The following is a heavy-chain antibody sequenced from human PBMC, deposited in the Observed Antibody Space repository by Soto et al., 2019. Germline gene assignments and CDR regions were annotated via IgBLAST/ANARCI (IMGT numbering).Heavy chain of an antibody. J-gene: IGHJ4*02. D-gene: IGHD6-19*01. CDR1: GGTFSSYA. Sequence: GASVKVSCKASGGTFSSYAISWVRQAPGQGLEWKGGIIPIFGTANYAQKFQGRVTITADESTSTAYMELSSLRSEDTAVYNCARAPRYSSGWYGEYYFDYWGQGTLVTVSS. CDR3: ARAPRYSSGWYGEYYFDY. CDR2: IIPIFGTA. V-gene: IGHV1-69*13.